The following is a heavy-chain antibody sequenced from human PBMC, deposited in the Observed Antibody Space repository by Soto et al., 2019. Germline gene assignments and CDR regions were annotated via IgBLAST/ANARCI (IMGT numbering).Heavy chain of an antibody. J-gene: IGHJ6*02. V-gene: IGHV1-69*06. Sequence: QVQLVQSGAEVKKPGSSVKVSCKASGGTFSSYAISWVRQAPGQGLEWMGGIIPIFGTANHAQKFQGRVTITADKSTSTAYMELSSLSSEDTAVYYCAREGSPRDYYYGMDVWGQGTTGTVSS. CDR3: AREGSPRDYYYGMDV. CDR2: IIPIFGTA. D-gene: IGHD6-13*01. CDR1: GGTFSSYA.